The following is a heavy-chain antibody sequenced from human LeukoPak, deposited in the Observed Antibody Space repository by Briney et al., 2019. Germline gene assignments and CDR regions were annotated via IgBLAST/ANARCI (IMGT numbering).Heavy chain of an antibody. CDR3: AKDQFSSSWNGGDY. D-gene: IGHD6-13*01. CDR1: GSTFSSYA. Sequence: GGSLRLSCAASGSTFSSYAMSWVRQAPGKGLEWVSAISGSGGSTYYADSVKGRFTISRDNSKNTLYLQMNSLRAEDTAVYYCAKDQFSSSWNGGDYWGQGTLATVSS. V-gene: IGHV3-23*01. J-gene: IGHJ4*02. CDR2: ISGSGGST.